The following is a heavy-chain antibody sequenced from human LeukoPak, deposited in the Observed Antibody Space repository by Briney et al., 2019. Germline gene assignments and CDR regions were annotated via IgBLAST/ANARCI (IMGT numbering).Heavy chain of an antibody. CDR2: IYYSGST. V-gene: IGHV4-39*01. J-gene: IGHJ4*02. D-gene: IGHD1-1*01. CDR1: GGSISSSSYY. Sequence: PSETLSLTCTVSGGSISSSSYYWGWIRQPPGKGLEWIVSIYYSGSTYYNPSLKSRVTISVDTSKNQFSLKLSSVTAADTAVYYCARHRWNDATDYWGQGTLVTVSS. CDR3: ARHRWNDATDY.